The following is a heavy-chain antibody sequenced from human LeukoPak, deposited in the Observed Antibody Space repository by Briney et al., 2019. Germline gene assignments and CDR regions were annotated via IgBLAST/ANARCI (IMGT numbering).Heavy chain of an antibody. V-gene: IGHV1-2*02. CDR2: INPNSGGT. CDR3: AREYCSSTSCYYNV. J-gene: IGHJ6*04. D-gene: IGHD2-2*01. CDR1: GYTFTSYY. Sequence: GASVKVSCKASGYTFTSYYMHWVRQAPGQGLEWMGWINPNSGGTNYAQKFQGRVTMTRDTSISTAYMELSRLRSDDTAVYYCAREYCSSTSCYYNVWGKGTTVTVSS.